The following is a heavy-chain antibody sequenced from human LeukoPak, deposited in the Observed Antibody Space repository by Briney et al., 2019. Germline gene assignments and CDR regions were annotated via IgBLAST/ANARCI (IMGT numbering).Heavy chain of an antibody. CDR3: ASPLAYCGGDCYSELSAFDI. D-gene: IGHD2-21*02. Sequence: GGSLRLSCAASGYTFSSYAMHWVRQAPGKGLEWVAVISYDGSNKYYADSVKGRFTISRDNSKNTLYLQMNSLRAEDTAVYHCASPLAYCGGDCYSELSAFDIWGQGTMVTVSS. CDR2: ISYDGSNK. J-gene: IGHJ3*02. V-gene: IGHV3-30-3*01. CDR1: GYTFSSYA.